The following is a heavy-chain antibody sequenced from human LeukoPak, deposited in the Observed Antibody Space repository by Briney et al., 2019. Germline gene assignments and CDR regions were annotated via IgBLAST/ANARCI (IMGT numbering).Heavy chain of an antibody. V-gene: IGHV4-34*01. CDR3: ARGTDILTD. CDR1: GGSFSGYY. Sequence: SETLSLTCAVYGGSFSGYYWSWIRQPPGKGLEWIGYIYHSGSTYYNPSLKSRVTISVDRSKNQFSLKLSSVTAADTAVYYCARGTDILTDWGQGTLVTVSS. D-gene: IGHD3-9*01. CDR2: IYHSGST. J-gene: IGHJ4*02.